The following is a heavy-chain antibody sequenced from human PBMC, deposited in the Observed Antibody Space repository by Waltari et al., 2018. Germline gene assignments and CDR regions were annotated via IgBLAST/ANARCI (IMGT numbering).Heavy chain of an antibody. CDR1: GYTFISHD. Sequence: QVQLVQSGAEVKKPGASVKVSCKASGYTFISHDINWVRQATGQGLGWMGWMNRISGNTGYAQKFQGRVTMTRNTSISTAYMELSSLRSDDTAVYYCARAFRSSWFGAWLDPWGQGTPVTVSS. CDR3: ARAFRSSWFGAWLDP. CDR2: MNRISGNT. J-gene: IGHJ5*02. V-gene: IGHV1-8*01. D-gene: IGHD3-10*01.